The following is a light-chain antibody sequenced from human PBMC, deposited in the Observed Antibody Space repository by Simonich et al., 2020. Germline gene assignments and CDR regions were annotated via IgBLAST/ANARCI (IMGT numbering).Light chain of an antibody. CDR3: QQYYSTPYT. CDR1: QSVLYRSNNKNN. J-gene: IGKJ2*01. V-gene: IGKV4-1*01. Sequence: DIVMTQSPDSLAVSLGERATINCKSSQSVLYRSNNKNNLAGYQQKPGQPPKLLIYWASTRDSGVPNRFSGSGSGTDFTLTISSLQAEDVAVYYCQQYYSTPYTFGQGTKLEIK. CDR2: WAS.